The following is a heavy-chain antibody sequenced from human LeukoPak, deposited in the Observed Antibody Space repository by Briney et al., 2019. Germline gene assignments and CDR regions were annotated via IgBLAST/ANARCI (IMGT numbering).Heavy chain of an antibody. J-gene: IGHJ4*02. CDR3: ARSHYSRGWEYFDY. D-gene: IGHD6-19*01. V-gene: IGHV1-46*01. Sequence: ASVKVSCKASGYTFGTHWMHWVRQAPGEGLEWMGIINPSGGSTIYAQKFQGRVTMTWDMSTSTVYMELSSLRSEDTAVYYCARSHYSRGWEYFDYWGQGTLVTVSS. CDR1: GYTFGTHW. CDR2: INPSGGST.